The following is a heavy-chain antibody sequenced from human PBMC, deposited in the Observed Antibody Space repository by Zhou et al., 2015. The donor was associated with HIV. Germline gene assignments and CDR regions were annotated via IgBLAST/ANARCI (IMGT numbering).Heavy chain of an antibody. CDR2: ITPMFDVH. J-gene: IGHJ6*02. V-gene: IGHV1-69*17. CDR1: GGTFSGSD. Sequence: LVQSGTEVRKPGSSVKVSCKASGGTFSGSDLSWVRQAPGQGLEWMGRITPMFDVHNYAEKFRARLSISVDRETSAAFMELRNLTSEDAAVYYCSMVTGYYYYGMDVWGQGTTVTVSS. D-gene: IGHD5-18*01. CDR3: SMVTGYYYYGMDV.